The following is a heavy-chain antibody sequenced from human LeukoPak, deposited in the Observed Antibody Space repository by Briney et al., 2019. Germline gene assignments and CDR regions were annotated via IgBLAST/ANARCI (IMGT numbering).Heavy chain of an antibody. CDR1: GFTFSSYA. CDR2: ISASGVST. V-gene: IGHV3-23*01. Sequence: GGSLRLSFATSGFTFSSYAMSWVRQAPGKGLEWVSAISASGVSTYYADSVKGRFTISRDNSKNTLDLQMNSLRAADTAVYYCAKGSGLYYDSSGYPDYWGQGTLVTVSS. CDR3: AKGSGLYYDSSGYPDY. D-gene: IGHD3-22*01. J-gene: IGHJ4*02.